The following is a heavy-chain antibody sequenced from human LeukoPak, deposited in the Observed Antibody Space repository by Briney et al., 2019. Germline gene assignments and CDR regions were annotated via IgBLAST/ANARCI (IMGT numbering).Heavy chain of an antibody. Sequence: GGSLRLSCSASGYIFSAYGMHWVRQAPGKGLEWVAVISYGGGKKHHADSVKGRLTISRDNSKNTLYLEMNSLRADDTAVYYCAKDLGKWQYQLSLGGLDVWGQGTTVTVSS. CDR3: AKDLGKWQYQLSLGGLDV. V-gene: IGHV3-30*18. J-gene: IGHJ6*02. D-gene: IGHD3-16*01. CDR2: ISYGGGKK. CDR1: GYIFSAYG.